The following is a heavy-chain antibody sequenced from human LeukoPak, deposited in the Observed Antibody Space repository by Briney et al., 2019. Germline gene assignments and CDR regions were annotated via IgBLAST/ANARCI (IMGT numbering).Heavy chain of an antibody. CDR3: ARDDGIAARPTPTYYYYGMDV. CDR1: GFTFSSYG. Sequence: GGSLRLSCAASGFTFSSYGMHWVRQAPGKGLEWVAVIWYDGSNKYYADSVKGRFTSSRDTSKNTLYLQMNSLRAEDTAVYYCARDDGIAARPTPTYYYYGMDVWGQGTTVTVSS. V-gene: IGHV3-33*01. CDR2: IWYDGSNK. D-gene: IGHD6-6*01. J-gene: IGHJ6*02.